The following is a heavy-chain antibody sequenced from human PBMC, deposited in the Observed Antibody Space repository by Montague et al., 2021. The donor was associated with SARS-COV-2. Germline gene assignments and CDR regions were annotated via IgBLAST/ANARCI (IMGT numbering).Heavy chain of an antibody. V-gene: IGHV4-61*08. J-gene: IGHJ5*02. CDR1: GGSVNSGGYY. CDR3: ARGLLTINMIVVVMAGASNCSAP. CDR2: IYYSGTT. Sequence: SETLSLTCTVSGGSVNSGGYYWSWIRQLPGKGLEWIGNIYYSGTTNYNPSLKSRVTISVDTSKNQFSLKLSSVTAADTAVYYCARGLLTINMIVVVMAGASNCSAPWGQGTLVTVSS. D-gene: IGHD3-22*01.